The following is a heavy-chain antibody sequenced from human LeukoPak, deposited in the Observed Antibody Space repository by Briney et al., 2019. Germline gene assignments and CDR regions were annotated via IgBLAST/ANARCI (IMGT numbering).Heavy chain of an antibody. CDR3: VKALGYCSTTSCYFDY. V-gene: IGHV3-64D*09. Sequence: PGGSLRLSCSASGFTFSSYAMHWVRQAPGKGLEYVSAISSNGGSTYYADSVKGRFTLSRDNSKNTLYLQMSSLRAEDTAVYYCVKALGYCSTTSCYFDYWGQGTLVPVSS. J-gene: IGHJ4*02. D-gene: IGHD2-2*01. CDR1: GFTFSSYA. CDR2: ISSNGGST.